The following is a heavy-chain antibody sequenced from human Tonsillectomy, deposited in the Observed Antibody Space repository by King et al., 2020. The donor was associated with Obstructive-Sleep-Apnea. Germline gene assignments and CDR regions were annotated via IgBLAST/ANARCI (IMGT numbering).Heavy chain of an antibody. CDR3: AKDWKTDPYTSGFFGFD. J-gene: IGHJ4*02. V-gene: IGHV3-33*06. CDR1: GFTFFSYG. D-gene: IGHD6-19*01. Sequence: EQLVQSGGGVVQAGRSLRLSCAASGFTFFSYGMHWVRQAPGKGLEWVAVIWYDGNHQYYAESVKGRFIISKDNSENTLYLEMYNLRAEDTAVYFCAKDWKTDPYTSGFFGFDWGQGTLVTVSS. CDR2: IWYDGNHQ.